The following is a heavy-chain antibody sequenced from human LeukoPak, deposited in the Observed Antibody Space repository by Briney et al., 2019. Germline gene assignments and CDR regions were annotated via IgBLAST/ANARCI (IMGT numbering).Heavy chain of an antibody. CDR1: GFTFSSYS. Sequence: GGSLRLSCAASGFTFSSYSMSWDRQAPGKGLEWVSSISSSSSYIYYADSVKGRFTISRDNAKNSLYLQMNSLRAEDTAVYYCARDRSDGDYDFWSGYYPGWFDPWGQGTLVTVSS. J-gene: IGHJ5*02. CDR2: ISSSSSYI. CDR3: ARDRSDGDYDFWSGYYPGWFDP. V-gene: IGHV3-21*01. D-gene: IGHD3-3*01.